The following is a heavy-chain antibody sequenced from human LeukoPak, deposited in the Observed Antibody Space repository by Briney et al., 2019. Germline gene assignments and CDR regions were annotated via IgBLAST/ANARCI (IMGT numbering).Heavy chain of an antibody. CDR3: ARHQGIAVAGTDY. J-gene: IGHJ4*02. CDR1: GYSFTNYW. D-gene: IGHD6-19*01. Sequence: GESLKISCKGYGYSFTNYWIGWVRQMPGKGLEWMAIIYPGDSDTIYSPSFQGLVTISADKSISTAYLQWSSLKASGTAMYYCARHQGIAVAGTDYWGQGTLVTVSS. CDR2: IYPGDSDT. V-gene: IGHV5-51*01.